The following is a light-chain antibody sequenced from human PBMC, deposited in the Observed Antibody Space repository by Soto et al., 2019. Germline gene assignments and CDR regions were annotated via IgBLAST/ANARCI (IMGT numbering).Light chain of an antibody. CDR2: GAS. CDR3: QQYGSSYPWT. J-gene: IGKJ1*01. V-gene: IGKV3-20*01. CDR1: QSISSY. Sequence: TQSPSSLSASVGDRVTITCRASQSISSYLAWYQQKPGQAPRLLIYGASSRATGIPDRFSGSGSGTDFTLTIRRLEPEDFAVYYCQQYGSSYPWTFGQGTKVDIK.